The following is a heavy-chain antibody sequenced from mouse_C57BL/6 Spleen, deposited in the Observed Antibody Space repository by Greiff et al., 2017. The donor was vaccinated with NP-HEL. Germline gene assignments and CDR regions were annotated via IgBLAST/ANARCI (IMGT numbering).Heavy chain of an antibody. Sequence: VQLQQPGAELVRPGTSVKLSCKASGYTFTSYWMHWVKQRPGQGLEWIGVIDPSDSYTNYNQKFKGKATLTVVTSSSTAYMQLSSLTSEDSAVYYCARTTTEGYFDVWGTGTTVTVSS. CDR2: IDPSDSYT. J-gene: IGHJ1*03. D-gene: IGHD1-1*01. CDR1: GYTFTSYW. V-gene: IGHV1-59*01. CDR3: ARTTTEGYFDV.